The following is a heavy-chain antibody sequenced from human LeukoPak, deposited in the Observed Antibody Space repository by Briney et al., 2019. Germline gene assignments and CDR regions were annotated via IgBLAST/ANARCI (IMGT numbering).Heavy chain of an antibody. CDR2: IYYSGST. CDR1: GGSINSSSYY. V-gene: IGHV4-39*01. J-gene: IGHJ4*02. D-gene: IGHD1-26*01. CDR3: ARRGRGGATFALDC. Sequence: SETLSLTCTVSGGSINSSSYYWGWIRQPPGKGLEWIGSIYYSGSTYYTPSLKSRVTISVDTSKNQFSLKLSSVTAADTAVYYCARRGRGGATFALDCWGQGTLVTVSS.